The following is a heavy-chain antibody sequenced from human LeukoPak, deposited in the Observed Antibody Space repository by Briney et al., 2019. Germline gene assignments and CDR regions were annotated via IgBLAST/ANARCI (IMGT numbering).Heavy chain of an antibody. CDR3: ARGKVVYCSGGSCYPSGQYYFDY. V-gene: IGHV4-34*01. CDR2: INHSGST. D-gene: IGHD2-15*01. CDR1: GGSFSGYY. Sequence: SETLSLTCAVYGGSFSGYYWSWIRQPPGKGLEWIGEINHSGSTNYNPSLKSRVTISVDTSKNQFSLKLSSVTAADTAVYYCARGKVVYCSGGSCYPSGQYYFDYWGQGTLVTVSS. J-gene: IGHJ4*02.